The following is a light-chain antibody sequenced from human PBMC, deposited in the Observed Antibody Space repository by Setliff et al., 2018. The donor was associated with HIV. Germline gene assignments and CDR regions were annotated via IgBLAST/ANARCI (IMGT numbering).Light chain of an antibody. J-gene: IGLJ1*01. V-gene: IGLV2-14*01. CDR1: SSYVGCHNY. Sequence: QSALTQPASVSGSPGQSITISCTGTSSYVGCHNYVSWYQQHPGKAPKLMIYDVSKWPSGVSNRFSGSKSGNTASLTISRLQTEDEADYYCSSYTSSSTYVFRTGTKVTVL. CDR3: SSYTSSSTYV. CDR2: DVS.